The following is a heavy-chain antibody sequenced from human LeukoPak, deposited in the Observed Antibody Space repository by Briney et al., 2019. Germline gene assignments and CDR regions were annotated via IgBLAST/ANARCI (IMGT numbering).Heavy chain of an antibody. CDR3: AREAYYYGSGSLNWFDP. D-gene: IGHD3-10*01. Sequence: PSETLSLTCTVSGGSISSYYWSWIRQPPGKGLEWIGYIYYSGSTYYNPSLKSRVTISVDTSKNQFSLKLSSVTAADTAVYYCAREAYYYGSGSLNWFDPWGQGTLVTVSS. CDR1: GGSISSYY. CDR2: IYYSGST. V-gene: IGHV4-59*12. J-gene: IGHJ5*02.